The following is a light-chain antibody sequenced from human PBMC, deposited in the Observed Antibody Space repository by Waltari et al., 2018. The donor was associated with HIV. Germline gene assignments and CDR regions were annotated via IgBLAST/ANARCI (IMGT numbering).Light chain of an antibody. V-gene: IGLV3-25*03. J-gene: IGLJ3*02. CDR2: NDT. Sequence: SYELTQPPSVSVSPGQTAKITCSGAAFPNHNAHWYQQKPGQAPLLVIYNDTQRPSGIPERFSGSHSGTTVTLTISGVQAEDEADYYCESADNSGTYWVFGGGTKLSVL. CDR1: AFPNHN. CDR3: ESADNSGTYWV.